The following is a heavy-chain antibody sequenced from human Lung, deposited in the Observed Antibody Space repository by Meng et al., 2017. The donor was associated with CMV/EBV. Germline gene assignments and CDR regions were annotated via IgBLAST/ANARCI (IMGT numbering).Heavy chain of an antibody. J-gene: IGHJ5*02. Sequence: SGPTLMQSAPSGTMTCTLCGLPHNTDKLRVSWLRQPPGTALEWVARIDWDGDTFYTDSLRTRLTMYRDTSENQVVLTMNDVDPVDTATYYLARILPGDWFDPWGQGTLVTVSS. CDR2: IDWDGDT. CDR1: GLPHNTDKLR. CDR3: ARILPGDWFDP. V-gene: IGHV2-70*04.